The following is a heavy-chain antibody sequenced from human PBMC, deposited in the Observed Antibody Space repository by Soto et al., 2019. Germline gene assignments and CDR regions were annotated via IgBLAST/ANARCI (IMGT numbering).Heavy chain of an antibody. V-gene: IGHV4-34*01. J-gene: IGHJ5*02. CDR3: ARGGGEFDA. CDR1: GASLSDNY. Sequence: PSETLSLTCAVYGASLSDNYCNWLRQPPGKGLEWIGEINHSGNTNYNPSLRSRVTISIDTSKNQLSLNLRSVSAADTAVYYCARGGGEFDAWGQGTPVPVS. D-gene: IGHD2-21*01. CDR2: INHSGNT.